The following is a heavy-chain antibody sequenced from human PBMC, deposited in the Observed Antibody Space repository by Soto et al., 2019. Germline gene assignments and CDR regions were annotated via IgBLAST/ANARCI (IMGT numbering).Heavy chain of an antibody. D-gene: IGHD2-21*02. Sequence: GGSLRLSCAASGFTFSSYAMSWVRQAPGKGLEWVSSVSAIGGTTYYADSVKGQFTISRDNFKNTLHLQRTSLRAEDTAVYYCAKGGCASDTCEKSNPFRIKYYYSGMDVWGQGTTVTVSS. CDR1: GFTFSSYA. V-gene: IGHV3-23*01. J-gene: IGHJ6*02. CDR2: VSAIGGTT. CDR3: AKGGCASDTCEKSNPFRIKYYYSGMDV.